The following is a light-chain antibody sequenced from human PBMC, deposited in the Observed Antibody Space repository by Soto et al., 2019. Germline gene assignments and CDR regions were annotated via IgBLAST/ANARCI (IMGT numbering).Light chain of an antibody. CDR1: NIGSKN. V-gene: IGLV3-9*01. Sequence: SYELTQPLSVSVAPGQTARITCGGNNIGSKNVHWYQQKPGQAPVLVIYRDRNRPSGIPERFSGSNSGNTATLTISRAQAGDEADYYCQVWDSSTAWVFGGGTKLTLL. J-gene: IGLJ3*02. CDR3: QVWDSSTAWV. CDR2: RDR.